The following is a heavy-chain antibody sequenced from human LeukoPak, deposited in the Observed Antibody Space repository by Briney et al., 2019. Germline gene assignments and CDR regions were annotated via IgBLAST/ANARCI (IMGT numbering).Heavy chain of an antibody. V-gene: IGHV3-30*04. CDR2: ISYVGSNQ. CDR3: AREKAVAGTAKYFHH. Sequence: PAGSLRLSCAASGFTFSNYAMDWVRQAPGKGLGWVALISYVGSNQVYADSVKGRFTISTDNSKNTLYLQMNSLRSEDTAVYYCAREKAVAGTAKYFHHWGQGTLVIVSS. CDR1: GFTFSNYA. D-gene: IGHD6-19*01. J-gene: IGHJ1*01.